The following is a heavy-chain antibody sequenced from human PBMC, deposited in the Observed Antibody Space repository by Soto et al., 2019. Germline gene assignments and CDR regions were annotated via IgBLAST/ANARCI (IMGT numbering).Heavy chain of an antibody. CDR2: MNPNSGNT. J-gene: IGHJ5*02. V-gene: IGHV1-8*01. CDR1: GYTFTSYD. Sequence: EASVKVSCKASGYTFTSYDINWVLQATGQGLEWMGWMNPNSGNTGYAQKFQGRVTMTRNTSISTAYMELSSLRSEDTAVYYCAREVGGSSWPRGNWFDPWGQGTLVTVSS. CDR3: AREVGGSSWPRGNWFDP. D-gene: IGHD6-13*01.